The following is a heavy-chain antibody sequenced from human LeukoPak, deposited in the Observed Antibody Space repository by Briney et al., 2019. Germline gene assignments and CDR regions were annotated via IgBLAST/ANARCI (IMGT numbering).Heavy chain of an antibody. CDR3: ARIMGHFDF. Sequence: PSETLSLTCTVSGVSISSYYCSWIRQPAGKWLEWLGYIYYSGSTNYNPSLKSRITISVDTSKNQFSLKLSSVTAADTAVYYCARIMGHFDFWGPGTLVTVSS. J-gene: IGHJ4*02. CDR2: IYYSGST. CDR1: GVSISSYY. D-gene: IGHD1-26*01. V-gene: IGHV4-59*01.